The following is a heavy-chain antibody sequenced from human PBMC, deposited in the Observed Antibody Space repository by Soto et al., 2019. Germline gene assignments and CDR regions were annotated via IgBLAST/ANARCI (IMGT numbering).Heavy chain of an antibody. CDR2: LIPVFGSP. Sequence: QVQLVQSGAEVKKPGSSVTVSCKTSGGTFSKDAINWVRQAPGQGLEWMGLLIPVFGSPIYAQKFQGRIRRTADESTSTAFMDRSSLRSEDRAVYYCTRVLGYTFEPGKTRYYAMDVWGQGSTVSVSS. CDR1: GGTFSKDA. V-gene: IGHV1-69*01. CDR3: TRVLGYTFEPGKTRYYAMDV. J-gene: IGHJ6*02. D-gene: IGHD5-18*01.